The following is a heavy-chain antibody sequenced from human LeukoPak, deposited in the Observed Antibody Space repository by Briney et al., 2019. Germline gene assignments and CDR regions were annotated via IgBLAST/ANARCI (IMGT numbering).Heavy chain of an antibody. Sequence: SETLSLPCAVYGGSFSGYYWSWIGQPPGKGLEWIGEINHSGSTNYNPSLKSRVTISVDTSKNQFSLKLSSVTAADTAVYYCARDLGGSSDRGDYYYYYMDVWGKGTTVTISS. CDR2: INHSGST. D-gene: IGHD3-16*01. CDR1: GGSFSGYY. CDR3: ARDLGGSSDRGDYYYYYMDV. V-gene: IGHV4-34*01. J-gene: IGHJ6*03.